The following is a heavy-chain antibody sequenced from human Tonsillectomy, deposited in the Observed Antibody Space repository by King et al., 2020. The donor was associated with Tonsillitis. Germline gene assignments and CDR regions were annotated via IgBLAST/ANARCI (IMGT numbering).Heavy chain of an antibody. D-gene: IGHD6-13*01. Sequence: VQLVESGGGLVQPGGSLRLSCAASGFTFGSYAMAWVRQAPGKGLEWVSALSGIIGSTYYADSVKGRVTISRDNSKNTMYLQMNSLRAEDTAVYYCAKESAAAGTSYWFDPWGQGTLVTVSS. CDR1: GFTFGSYA. J-gene: IGHJ5*02. V-gene: IGHV3-23*04. CDR2: LSGIIGST. CDR3: AKESAAAGTSYWFDP.